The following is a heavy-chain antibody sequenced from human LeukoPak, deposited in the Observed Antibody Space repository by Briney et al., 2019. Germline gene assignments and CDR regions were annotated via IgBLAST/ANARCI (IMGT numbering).Heavy chain of an antibody. Sequence: GGSLRLSCAASGFTFSSQWMSWVRQAPGKGLEWVSTISGSGDNTYYADSVKGRFTISRDNSKNTLYLQMNSLRAEDTAVYYCARVTYGSGTYGAFDYWGQGTLVTVSS. D-gene: IGHD3-10*01. CDR1: GFTFSSQW. J-gene: IGHJ4*02. CDR3: ARVTYGSGTYGAFDY. V-gene: IGHV3-23*01. CDR2: ISGSGDNT.